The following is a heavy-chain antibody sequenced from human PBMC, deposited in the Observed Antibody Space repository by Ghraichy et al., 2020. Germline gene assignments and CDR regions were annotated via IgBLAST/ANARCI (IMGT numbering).Heavy chain of an antibody. V-gene: IGHV4-34*01. Sequence: SETLSLTCVVYGGSFSGNYWSWIRQPPGKGLEWIGDINHSGSTNYNPSLKSRVTISVDTSKNQFSLKLSSVTAADTAVYYCARGRLRPDVWGQGTTVTVSS. CDR2: INHSGST. CDR3: ARGRLRPDV. CDR1: GGSFSGNY. J-gene: IGHJ6*02. D-gene: IGHD4-17*01.